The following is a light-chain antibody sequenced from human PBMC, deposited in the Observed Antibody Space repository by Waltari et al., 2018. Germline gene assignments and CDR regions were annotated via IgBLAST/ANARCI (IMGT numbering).Light chain of an antibody. CDR3: SSYTGSSTWV. CDR1: SSDIGGYNY. J-gene: IGLJ3*02. Sequence: QSALTQPASVSGSPGQSITISCTGTSSDIGGYNYVSWYQQHVGKAPKLMIYDVSKRPSGVSYRFAGAKSGNPASLTISGLQAEDEADYYCSSYTGSSTWVFGGGTKLTVL. CDR2: DVS. V-gene: IGLV2-14*01.